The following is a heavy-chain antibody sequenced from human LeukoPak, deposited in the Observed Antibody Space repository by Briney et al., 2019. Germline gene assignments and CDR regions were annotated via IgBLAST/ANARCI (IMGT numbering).Heavy chain of an antibody. J-gene: IGHJ4*02. CDR2: INPSGGST. Sequence: GASVKVSCKASGYIFTSYYMHWVRQAPGQGLEWMGIINPSGGSTSYAQKFQGRVTVTRDTSTSTVHMELSGLRSEDTAVYYCARDQEGFDYWGQGTLVTVSS. CDR3: ARDQEGFDY. CDR1: GYIFTSYY. V-gene: IGHV1-46*01.